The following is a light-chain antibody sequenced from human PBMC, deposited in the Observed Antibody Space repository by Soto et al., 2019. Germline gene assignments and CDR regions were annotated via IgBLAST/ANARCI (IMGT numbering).Light chain of an antibody. CDR3: KQRLNWPPR. CDR2: GAS. CDR1: QSISGH. J-gene: IGKJ1*01. Sequence: EIVLTLSPGTLSVSPGDRATLSCRASQSISGHLVWYQQHPGQAPRLLIYGASTRATGIPARFSGSGSGTDFTLTLSDLEPADFGLYYCKQRLNWPPRFCQGTKVNIK. V-gene: IGKV3-11*01.